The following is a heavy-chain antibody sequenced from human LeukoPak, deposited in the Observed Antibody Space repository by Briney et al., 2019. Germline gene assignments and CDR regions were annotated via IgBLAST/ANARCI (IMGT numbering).Heavy chain of an antibody. Sequence: GGSLRLSCAASGFTFDDYAMHWVRQAPGKGLEWVANIKQDGSEKYYVDSVKGRFTISRDNAKNSLYLQMNSLRAEDTAVYYCARERTYYYDSSGYYDYWGQGTLVTVSS. D-gene: IGHD3-22*01. V-gene: IGHV3-7*01. CDR2: IKQDGSEK. CDR3: ARERTYYYDSSGYYDY. CDR1: GFTFDDYA. J-gene: IGHJ4*02.